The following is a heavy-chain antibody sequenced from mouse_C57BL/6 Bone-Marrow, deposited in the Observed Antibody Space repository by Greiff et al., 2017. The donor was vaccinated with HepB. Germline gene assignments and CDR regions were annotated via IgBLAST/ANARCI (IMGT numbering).Heavy chain of an antibody. D-gene: IGHD3-2*02. J-gene: IGHJ3*01. Sequence: QVQLQQPGAELVKPGASVKLSCKASGYTFTSYWMHWVKQRPGQGLEWIGMIHPNSGSTNYNEKFKSKATLTVDKSSSTAYMQLSSLTSEDSAVYCGGGGEGAAQATYADWGKGTLVTVSA. CDR1: GYTFTSYW. CDR3: GGGEGAAQATYAD. V-gene: IGHV1-64*01. CDR2: IHPNSGST.